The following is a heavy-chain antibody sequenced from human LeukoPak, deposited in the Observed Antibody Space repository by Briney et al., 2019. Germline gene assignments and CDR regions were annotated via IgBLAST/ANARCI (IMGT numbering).Heavy chain of an antibody. CDR2: ISSSSSYI. J-gene: IGHJ4*02. CDR3: ARDLAYGDDGL. D-gene: IGHD4-17*01. CDR1: GFTLSNYS. Sequence: GGSLRLSCAASGFTLSNYSMNWVRQAPGKGLEWVAFISSSSSYIFYADSLKGRFTISRDNAKNSLYLQMNSLRADDTAVYHCARDLAYGDDGLWGQGTLVTVSS. V-gene: IGHV3-21*01.